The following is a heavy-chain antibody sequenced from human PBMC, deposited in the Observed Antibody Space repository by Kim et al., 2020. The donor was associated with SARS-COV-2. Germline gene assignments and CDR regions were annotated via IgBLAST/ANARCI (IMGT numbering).Heavy chain of an antibody. D-gene: IGHD1-1*01. J-gene: IGHJ4*01. CDR3: ATALRYNWNHFDS. Sequence: DEAAPVKGRFTISRDDSENRMYLQMNSLRAEDTAVYYCATALRYNWNHFDSWGHGTLVIVSA. V-gene: IGHV3-15*01.